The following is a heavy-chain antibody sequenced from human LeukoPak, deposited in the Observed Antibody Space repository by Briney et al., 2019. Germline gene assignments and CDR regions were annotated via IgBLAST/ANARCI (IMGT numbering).Heavy chain of an antibody. CDR3: ARLVGDVTTWDC. V-gene: IGHV3-7*03. J-gene: IGHJ4*02. CDR2: IKQDESEK. CDR1: GFSFSNYW. Sequence: GGSLRLSCTASGFSFSNYWMSWVRQAPGKGLEWVASIKQDESEKYYVDSVKGQFTTSRDNAKSSLYLQMNALRGEDTAVYYCARLVGDVTTWDCWGQGTLVTVSS. D-gene: IGHD1-26*01.